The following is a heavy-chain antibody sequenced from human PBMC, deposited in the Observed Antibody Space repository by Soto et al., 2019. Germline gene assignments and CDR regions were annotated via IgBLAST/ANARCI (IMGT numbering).Heavy chain of an antibody. CDR3: ARGCSGGICYVFDY. Sequence: QVPLVQSGAEVKKPGASVKVSCKASGYTFTTYAMHWVRQAPGQRLEWMGWINAGNGNTKYSQKFQGRVTITRDTSASTAYMELSSLRSEDTAVYFCARGCSGGICYVFDYWGQGTLVTVSS. J-gene: IGHJ4*02. CDR1: GYTFTTYA. V-gene: IGHV1-3*01. CDR2: INAGNGNT. D-gene: IGHD2-15*01.